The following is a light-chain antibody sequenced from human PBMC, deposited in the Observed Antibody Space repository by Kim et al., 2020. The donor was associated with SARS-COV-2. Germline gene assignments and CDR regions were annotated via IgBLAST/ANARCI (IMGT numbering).Light chain of an antibody. CDR2: DAF. CDR3: QQHYIYPLT. J-gene: IGKJ4*01. V-gene: IGKV1-8*01. Sequence: ASTEDRVTITCRASQDISNSLAWYQQKPGKAPELLIYDAFTLQSGVSQRFSGSRSGTDFTLTISSLQSEDFATYYCQQHYIYPLTFGGGTKVDIK. CDR1: QDISNS.